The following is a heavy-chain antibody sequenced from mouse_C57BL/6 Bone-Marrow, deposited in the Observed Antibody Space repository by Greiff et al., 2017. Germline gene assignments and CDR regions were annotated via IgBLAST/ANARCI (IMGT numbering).Heavy chain of an antibody. CDR1: GYTFTGYW. CDR2: ILPGSGST. D-gene: IGHD1-1*01. Sequence: QVQLKESGAELMKPGASVKLSCKATGYTFTGYWIEWVKQRPGHGLEWIGEILPGSGSTNYNEKFKGKATFTADTSSNTAYMQLSSLTTEDSAIYYWARPDYYYGSSRFAYWGQGTLVTVSA. CDR3: ARPDYYYGSSRFAY. J-gene: IGHJ3*01. V-gene: IGHV1-9*01.